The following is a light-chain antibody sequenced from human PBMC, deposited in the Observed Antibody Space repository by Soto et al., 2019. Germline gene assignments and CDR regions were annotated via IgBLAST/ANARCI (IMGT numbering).Light chain of an antibody. J-gene: IGKJ5*01. CDR1: LSVTGY. Sequence: ETVLTQSPASLALSPGERATLSCRASLSVTGYLAWYQQRPNQAPRLLIHGTSNRATGIPARFSGEGSGTDFTLTISSLEPEDSAVYYCQQRANFGQGTRLEIK. V-gene: IGKV3-11*01. CDR2: GTS. CDR3: QQRAN.